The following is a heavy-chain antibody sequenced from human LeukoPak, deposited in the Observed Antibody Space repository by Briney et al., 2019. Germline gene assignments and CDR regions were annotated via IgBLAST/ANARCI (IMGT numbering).Heavy chain of an antibody. Sequence: PGGSLRLSCAASGFTFSSYSMNWVRQAPGKGLEGVSSISSSSSYIYYADSVKGRFTISRDNAKNSLYLQMNSLRAEDTAVYYCARGGYSSSWYPPPWFDPWGQGTLVTVSS. V-gene: IGHV3-21*01. J-gene: IGHJ5*02. CDR1: GFTFSSYS. CDR2: ISSSSSYI. CDR3: ARGGYSSSWYPPPWFDP. D-gene: IGHD6-13*01.